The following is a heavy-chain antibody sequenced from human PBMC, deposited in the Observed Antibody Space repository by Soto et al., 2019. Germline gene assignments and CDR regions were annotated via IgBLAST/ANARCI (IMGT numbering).Heavy chain of an antibody. J-gene: IGHJ5*02. CDR2: IYTSGST. CDR3: ARDNGSGSYYNPNWFDP. Sequence: LSLTCTVSGGSISSYYWSWIRQPAGKGLEWIGRIYTSGSTSYNPSLKSRVTMSVDTSKDQFSLKLSSVTAADTAVYYCARDNGSGSYYNPNWFDPWGQGTLVTVSS. CDR1: GGSISSYY. V-gene: IGHV4-4*07. D-gene: IGHD3-10*01.